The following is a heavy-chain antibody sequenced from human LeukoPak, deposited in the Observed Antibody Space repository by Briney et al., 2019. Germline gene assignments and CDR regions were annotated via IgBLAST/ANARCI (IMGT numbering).Heavy chain of an antibody. V-gene: IGHV3-48*03. CDR1: GFTFSSYE. CDR2: ISSSGSTI. Sequence: SGGSLRLSCAASGFTFSSYEMNWVRQAPGKGLEWVSYISSSGSTIYYADSVKGRFTISRDNAKNSLYLQMNSLRAEDTAVYYCARVGPVVVVTDDAFDIWGQGTMVTVSS. J-gene: IGHJ3*02. D-gene: IGHD3-22*01. CDR3: ARVGPVVVVTDDAFDI.